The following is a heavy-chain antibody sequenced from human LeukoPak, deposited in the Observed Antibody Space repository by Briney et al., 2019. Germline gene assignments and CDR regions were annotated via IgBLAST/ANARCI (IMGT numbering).Heavy chain of an antibody. CDR2: INHRGST. Sequence: SETLSLTCSVYGGSLSPYYWNWIRQPPGQGLEWIGEINHRGSTTYNPSLKSRVTISVDTSKNQFSLKLSSVTAADTAVYYCARVGLDWGSIDYWGQGTLVTVSS. J-gene: IGHJ4*02. CDR3: ARVGLDWGSIDY. CDR1: GGSLSPYY. D-gene: IGHD3/OR15-3a*01. V-gene: IGHV4-34*01.